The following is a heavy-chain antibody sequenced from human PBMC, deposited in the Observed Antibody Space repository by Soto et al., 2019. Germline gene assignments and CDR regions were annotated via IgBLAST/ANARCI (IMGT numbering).Heavy chain of an antibody. CDR1: EYSFTSYW. V-gene: IGHV5-51*01. Sequence: GESLKISCKASEYSFTSYWIAWVRRMPGKGLEWMGIIYPGDSDTRYSPSFQGQVTISADKSINTAFLQWSSLRASDTAVYYCASPKHIVVLPALVGPFDIWGQGTMVTVSS. CDR3: ASPKHIVVLPALVGPFDI. D-gene: IGHD2-2*01. J-gene: IGHJ3*02. CDR2: IYPGDSDT.